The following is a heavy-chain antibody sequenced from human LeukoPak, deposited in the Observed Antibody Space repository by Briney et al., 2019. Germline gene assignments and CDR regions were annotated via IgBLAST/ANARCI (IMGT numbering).Heavy chain of an antibody. CDR1: GFTVSSNY. CDR2: IFSGGGR. CDR3: ARDRPDYDFWSGYNPPYYMDV. D-gene: IGHD3-3*01. J-gene: IGHJ6*03. Sequence: GGSLRLSCAASGFTVSSNYMSWVRQAPGKGLDWVSVIFSGGGRNYADSVKGRFTISRDNSKSTLYLQMNSLRAEDAAVYYCARDRPDYDFWSGYNPPYYMDVWGKGTTVTVSS. V-gene: IGHV3-53*01.